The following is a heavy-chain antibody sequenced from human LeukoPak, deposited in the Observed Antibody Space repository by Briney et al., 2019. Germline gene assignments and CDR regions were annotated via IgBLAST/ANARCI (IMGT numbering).Heavy chain of an antibody. D-gene: IGHD6-19*01. CDR1: GGSISSGGYY. CDR3: ARFQRAVAAYYFDY. CDR2: IYYSGST. J-gene: IGHJ4*02. Sequence: TLSLTCTVSGGSISSGGYYWSWIRQHPGKGLEWIGYIYYSGSTYYNPSLKSRVTISVDTSKNQFSLKLSSVTAADTAVYYCARFQRAVAAYYFDYWGQGTLVTVSS. V-gene: IGHV4-31*03.